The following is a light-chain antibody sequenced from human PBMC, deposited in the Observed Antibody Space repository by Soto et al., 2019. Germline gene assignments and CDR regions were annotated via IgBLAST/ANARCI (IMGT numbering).Light chain of an antibody. CDR3: SSYTSSSTLGV. J-gene: IGLJ1*01. CDR2: DVS. Sequence: LIQPASEAGSPGQPITISSPGTSSDAGGYNYVSWYQQPPGKAPKLMIYDVSNGPSGVSNRFSGSKSGNTTSLNISGLQAEDEADYYCSSYTSSSTLGVFGTGTKVTV. V-gene: IGLV2-14*01. CDR1: SSDAGGYNY.